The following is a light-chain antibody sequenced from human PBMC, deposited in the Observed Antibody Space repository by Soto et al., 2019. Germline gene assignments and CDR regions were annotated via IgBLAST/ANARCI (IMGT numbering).Light chain of an antibody. Sequence: EIVLTQSPDTLSLSPGERATLSCRANQSVSSNFLAWYQQKPGQAPRLLISGASNRATGIPDRFSGSGSGTDFTRTISRLEPEDFAVYYCQQYGSSPRTFGQGTKVDIK. CDR1: QSVSSNF. CDR3: QQYGSSPRT. J-gene: IGKJ1*01. CDR2: GAS. V-gene: IGKV3-20*01.